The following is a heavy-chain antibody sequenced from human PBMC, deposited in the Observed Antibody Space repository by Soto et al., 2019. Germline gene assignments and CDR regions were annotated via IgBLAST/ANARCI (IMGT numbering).Heavy chain of an antibody. CDR3: ARHYCDSTSCYYFDY. Sequence: SETLSLTCTVSGGSITNYYWSWIRQPPGKGLEWIGYIYYSGSTNYNPSLKSRVTISVDTSKNQFSLKLSSVTAADTAVYYCARHYCDSTSCYYFDYWGQGTLVTVSS. CDR2: IYYSGST. J-gene: IGHJ4*02. D-gene: IGHD2-2*01. V-gene: IGHV4-59*08. CDR1: GGSITNYY.